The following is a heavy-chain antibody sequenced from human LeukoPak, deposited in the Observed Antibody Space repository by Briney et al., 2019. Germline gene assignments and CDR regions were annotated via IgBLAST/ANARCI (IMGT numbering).Heavy chain of an antibody. Sequence: PSETLSLTCTVSGGSISSYYWSWIRQPPGKGLEWIGYIYYSGSTNYNPSLKSRVTISVDTSKNQFSLKLSSVTAADTAVYYCAREVEGMYYYGSGNWFDPWGQGTLVTVSS. CDR2: IYYSGST. D-gene: IGHD3-10*01. J-gene: IGHJ5*02. CDR3: AREVEGMYYYGSGNWFDP. V-gene: IGHV4-59*01. CDR1: GGSISSYY.